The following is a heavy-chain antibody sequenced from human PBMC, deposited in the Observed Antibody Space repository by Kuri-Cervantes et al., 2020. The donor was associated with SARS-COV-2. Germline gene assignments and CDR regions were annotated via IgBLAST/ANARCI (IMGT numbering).Heavy chain of an antibody. CDR3: ARGGSYPTLDY. CDR2: ISAYNGNS. V-gene: IGHV1-18*01. Sequence: ASVKVSCKASGGTFSSYAISWVRQAPGQGLEWMGWISAYNGNSNYAEKFRGRVVMTTDTNTNTGYMELLSLRSDDTAVYFCARGGSYPTLDYWGQGTLVTVSS. CDR1: GGTFSSYA. J-gene: IGHJ4*02. D-gene: IGHD1-26*01.